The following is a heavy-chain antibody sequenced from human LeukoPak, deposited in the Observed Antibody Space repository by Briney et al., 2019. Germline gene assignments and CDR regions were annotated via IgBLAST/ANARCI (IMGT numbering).Heavy chain of an antibody. Sequence: SETLSLTCTVSGGSIRSYYWSWIRQPPGKGLEWIGYIYYSGNTNYNPSLKSRVTISVDTSKNQFSLRLSSVTAADTAVYYCARTSIAAAGTIDDWGQGTLVTVFS. J-gene: IGHJ4*02. CDR2: IYYSGNT. CDR3: ARTSIAAAGTIDD. D-gene: IGHD6-13*01. CDR1: GGSIRSYY. V-gene: IGHV4-59*08.